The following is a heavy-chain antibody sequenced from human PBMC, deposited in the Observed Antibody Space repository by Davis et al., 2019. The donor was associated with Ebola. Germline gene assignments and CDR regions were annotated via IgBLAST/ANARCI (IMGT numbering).Heavy chain of an antibody. CDR1: NASISRSGYS. D-gene: IGHD3-10*01. CDR3: ARDEITYYYGSGRYYYYGMDV. CDR2: IYHSGST. Sequence: MPSETLSLTCAVSNASISRSGYSWSWIRQPPGKGLESIGYIYHSGSTFYNPSLKSRVTISVDTSKNQFSLKLSSVTAADTAVYYCARDEITYYYGSGRYYYYGMDVWGQGTTVTVSS. J-gene: IGHJ6*02. V-gene: IGHV4-30-2*01.